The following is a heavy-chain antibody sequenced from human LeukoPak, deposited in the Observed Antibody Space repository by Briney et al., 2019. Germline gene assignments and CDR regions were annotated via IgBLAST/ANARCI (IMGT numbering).Heavy chain of an antibody. D-gene: IGHD1-20*01. CDR1: GYTFTSYW. CDR3: ARLRDNWEDY. CDR2: IFPGDSDT. J-gene: IGHJ4*02. V-gene: IGHV5-51*01. Sequence: GESLKISCKGSGYTFTSYWIVWVRQMPGKGPEWMGMIFPGDSDTKYSPSFEGQITISADKSISSAYLQWSSLKASDTAIYYCARLRDNWEDYWGQGTLLTVSS.